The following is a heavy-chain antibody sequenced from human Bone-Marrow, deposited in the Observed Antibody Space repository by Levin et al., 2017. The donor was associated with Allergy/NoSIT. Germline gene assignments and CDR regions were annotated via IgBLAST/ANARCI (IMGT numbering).Heavy chain of an antibody. J-gene: IGHJ2*01. Sequence: SETLSLTCSVSGTSISSYYWSWIRQPPGKGLEWIGSVYHGGRTNYNSSLKTRVTISVDTSKSQFSLKLTSVSAADTAIYYCARDPSGTQTHNSGRYGVLWSLDLWGRGTLVTVSP. CDR1: GTSISSYY. CDR3: ARDPSGTQTHNSGRYGVLWSLDL. D-gene: IGHD6-19*01. CDR2: VYHGGRT. V-gene: IGHV4-59*01.